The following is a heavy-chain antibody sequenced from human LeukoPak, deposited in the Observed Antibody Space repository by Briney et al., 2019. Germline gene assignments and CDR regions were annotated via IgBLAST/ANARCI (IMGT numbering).Heavy chain of an antibody. CDR3: AGDIVVVVAATAGAFDI. CDR1: GFTFSSYA. CDR2: ISGSGGST. V-gene: IGHV3-23*01. J-gene: IGHJ3*02. Sequence: PGGSLRLSCAASGFTFSSYAMSWVRQAPGKGLEWVSAISGSGGSTYYADSVKGRFTISRDNSKNTLHLQMNSLRAEDTAVYYCAGDIVVVVAATAGAFDIWGQGTMVTVSS. D-gene: IGHD2-15*01.